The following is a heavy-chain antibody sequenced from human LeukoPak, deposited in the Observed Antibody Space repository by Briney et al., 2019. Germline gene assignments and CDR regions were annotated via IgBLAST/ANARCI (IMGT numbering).Heavy chain of an antibody. Sequence: GESLKISCKGSGYSFTSYWIGWVRQMPGKGLEWMGIIYPGDSDTRYSLSFQGQVTISADKSISTAYLQWSSLKASDAAMYYCAILGATVVTPTYYYYGMDVWGQGTTVTVSS. D-gene: IGHD4-23*01. CDR1: GYSFTSYW. CDR2: IYPGDSDT. J-gene: IGHJ6*02. V-gene: IGHV5-51*01. CDR3: AILGATVVTPTYYYYGMDV.